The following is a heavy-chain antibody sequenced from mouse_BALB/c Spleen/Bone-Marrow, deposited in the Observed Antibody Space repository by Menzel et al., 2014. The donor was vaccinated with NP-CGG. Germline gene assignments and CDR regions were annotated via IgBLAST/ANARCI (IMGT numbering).Heavy chain of an antibody. J-gene: IGHJ4*01. V-gene: IGHV4-1*02. D-gene: IGHD2-4*01. CDR2: INPDSSTI. Sequence: EVMLVESGGGLVQPGGSLKLSCAASGFDFSRYWMSWVRQVPGKGLEWIGEINPDSSTINYTPSLKDKFIISRDSAKNTLYLLMNKVRSEDTDLYYCASYDYDDVSYAMDYWGQGTSVTVSS. CDR3: ASYDYDDVSYAMDY. CDR1: GFDFSRYW.